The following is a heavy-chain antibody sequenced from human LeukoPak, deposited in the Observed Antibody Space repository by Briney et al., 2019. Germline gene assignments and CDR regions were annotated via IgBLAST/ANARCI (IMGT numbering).Heavy chain of an antibody. Sequence: GGSLRLSCAASGFTFSSYEMNWVRQAPGRGLEWVSYISSSGSTIYYADSVKGRFTISGDNAKNSLYLQMNSLRAEDTAVYYCARDSKLDIVATSTYYYYGMDVWGKGTTVTVSS. V-gene: IGHV3-48*03. CDR3: ARDSKLDIVATSTYYYYGMDV. CDR1: GFTFSSYE. J-gene: IGHJ6*04. CDR2: ISSSGSTI. D-gene: IGHD5-12*01.